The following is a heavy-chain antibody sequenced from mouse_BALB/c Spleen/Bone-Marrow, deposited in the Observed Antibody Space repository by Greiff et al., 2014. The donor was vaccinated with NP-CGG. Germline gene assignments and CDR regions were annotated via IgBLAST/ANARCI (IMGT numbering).Heavy chain of an antibody. CDR2: ISSGGGST. CDR3: ARHGTGSWFAY. D-gene: IGHD4-1*01. V-gene: IGHV5-12-1*01. CDR1: GFAFSNYD. Sequence: EVKLVESGGGLVKPGGSLKLSCAASGFAFSNYDMSWVRQTPEKRLEWVAYISSGGGSTYYPDTMKGRFTISRDNAKDTLYLQMSSLKSEDTAMYYCARHGTGSWFAYWGQETLVTVSA. J-gene: IGHJ3*01.